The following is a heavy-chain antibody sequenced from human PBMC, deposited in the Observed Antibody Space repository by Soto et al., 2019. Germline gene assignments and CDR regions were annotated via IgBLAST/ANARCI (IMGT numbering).Heavy chain of an antibody. V-gene: IGHV4-31*03. D-gene: IGHD6-13*01. CDR3: AREVLGYSSSWRYFYGMDV. Sequence: SETLSLTCTVSGGSISSGGYYWSWIRQHPGKGLEWIGYIYYSGSTYYNPSLKSRVTISVDTSKNQFSLKLSSVTAADTAVYYCAREVLGYSSSWRYFYGMDVWGQGTTVTVSS. J-gene: IGHJ6*02. CDR2: IYYSGST. CDR1: GGSISSGGYY.